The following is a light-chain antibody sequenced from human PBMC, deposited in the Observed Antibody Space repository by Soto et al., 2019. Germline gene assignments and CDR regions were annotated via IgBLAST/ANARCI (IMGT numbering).Light chain of an antibody. J-gene: IGLJ2*01. CDR3: AAWDASLNGVI. CDR2: SSN. Sequence: QSVLTRPPSASGTPGQRVTISCSGSSSNIGTYTVNWYQQVPGTAPKLLIYSSNQRPSGVPDRLAGSKSGTSASLAISGLHSEDEADYYCAAWDASLNGVIFGGGTKLTVL. CDR1: SSNIGTYT. V-gene: IGLV1-44*01.